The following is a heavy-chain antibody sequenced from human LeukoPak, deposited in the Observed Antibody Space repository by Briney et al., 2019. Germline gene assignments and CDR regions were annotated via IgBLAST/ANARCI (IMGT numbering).Heavy chain of an antibody. Sequence: GGSLRLSCAAPELTFISYWISWVRQAPGKGLEGVANIKQDGSEKYYVDSVKGRFTISRDNDKNSLYLQMNSLRAEDTAVYYCARDSMTTVTYLYYYGMDVWGQGTTVTVSS. CDR2: IKQDGSEK. D-gene: IGHD4-17*01. CDR1: ELTFISYW. CDR3: ARDSMTTVTYLYYYGMDV. J-gene: IGHJ6*02. V-gene: IGHV3-7*01.